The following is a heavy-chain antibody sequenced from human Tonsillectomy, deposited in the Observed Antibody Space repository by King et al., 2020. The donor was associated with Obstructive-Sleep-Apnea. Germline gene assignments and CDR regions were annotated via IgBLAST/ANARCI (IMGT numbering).Heavy chain of an antibody. D-gene: IGHD3-3*01. V-gene: IGHV3-30*04. CDR1: GFPFSVYA. Sequence: VQLVESGGGVVQPGRSLRISWAASGFPFSVYAIHWGRQGPGKGLEWGGGISYDGSNKYYAESLTGRFTISRDNSKNTLYLPMKSLRVEETAVYYCARDVDYDFWSGYFTHTGYYYYGMDVWGQGTTVTVSS. J-gene: IGHJ6*02. CDR3: ARDVDYDFWSGYFTHTGYYYYGMDV. CDR2: ISYDGSNK.